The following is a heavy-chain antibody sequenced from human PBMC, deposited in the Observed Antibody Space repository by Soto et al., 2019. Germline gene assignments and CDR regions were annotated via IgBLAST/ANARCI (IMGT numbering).Heavy chain of an antibody. D-gene: IGHD7-27*01. V-gene: IGHV4-61*01. CDR2: IYYSGST. Sequence: PSETLSLTCSVSGGSVSSDRNYWSWIRQPPGKGLEWIGYIYYSGSTNYNPSLKSRVTISVDTSKNQFSLKVSSVTAADTAVYYCARRWGTSFDFWGQGTLVTVSS. CDR3: ARRWGTSFDF. J-gene: IGHJ4*02. CDR1: GGSVSSDRNY.